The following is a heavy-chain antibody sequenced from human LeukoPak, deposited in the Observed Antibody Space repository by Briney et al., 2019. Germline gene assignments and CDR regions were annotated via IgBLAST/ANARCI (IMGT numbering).Heavy chain of an antibody. CDR3: ARDLSGSHPPDY. CDR2: INPNSGGT. D-gene: IGHD1-26*01. V-gene: IGHV1-2*02. CDR1: GYTFTGYY. Sequence: SVKVSCKASGYTFTGYYMHWVRQAPGQGLEWMGWINPNSGGTNYAQKFQGRVTMTRDTSISTAYMELSRLRSDDTAVYYCARDLSGSHPPDYWGQGNLVNVSS. J-gene: IGHJ4*02.